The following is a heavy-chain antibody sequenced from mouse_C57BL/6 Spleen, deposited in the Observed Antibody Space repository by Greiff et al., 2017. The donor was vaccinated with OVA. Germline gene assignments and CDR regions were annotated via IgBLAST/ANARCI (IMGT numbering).Heavy chain of an antibody. CDR2: IHPNSGST. CDR1: GYTFTSYW. CDR3: AREGLTGTSGYWYFDV. Sequence: VQLQQSGAELVKPGASVKLSCKASGYTFTSYWMHWVKQRPGQGLEWIGMIHPNSGSTNYNEKFKSKATLTVDKSSSTAYMQLSSLTSEDSAVYYCAREGLTGTSGYWYFDVWGTGTTVTVSS. D-gene: IGHD4-1*01. V-gene: IGHV1-64*01. J-gene: IGHJ1*03.